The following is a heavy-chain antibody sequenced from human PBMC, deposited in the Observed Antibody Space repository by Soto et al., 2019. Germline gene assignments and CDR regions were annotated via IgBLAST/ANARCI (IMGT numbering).Heavy chain of an antibody. D-gene: IGHD1-26*01. V-gene: IGHV3-7*01. CDR1: GFTFSSYW. CDR3: ARVAGDRYYYYMDV. Sequence: GGSLRLSCAASGFTFSSYWMSWVRQAPGKGLEWVANIKQDGREKYYVDSVKGRFTISRDNAKNSLYLQMNSLRVEDTAVYYCARVAGDRYYYYMDVWGKGTTVTVSS. J-gene: IGHJ6*03. CDR2: IKQDGREK.